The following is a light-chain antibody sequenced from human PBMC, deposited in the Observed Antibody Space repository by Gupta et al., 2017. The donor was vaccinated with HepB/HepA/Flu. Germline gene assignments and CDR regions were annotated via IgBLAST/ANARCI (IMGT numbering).Light chain of an antibody. Sequence: DIEMTQSPSTLSASIGDRVTITCRASKSISNWLAWYQKKPGKAPKIRIYKATTGESGVPSRLGGCGLGKDFTLTINSSKHDDFASVTGQQENTDSCSFDKGTTVEIK. CDR2: KAT. CDR3: QQENTDSCS. J-gene: IGKJ2*03. CDR1: KSISNW. V-gene: IGKV1-5*03.